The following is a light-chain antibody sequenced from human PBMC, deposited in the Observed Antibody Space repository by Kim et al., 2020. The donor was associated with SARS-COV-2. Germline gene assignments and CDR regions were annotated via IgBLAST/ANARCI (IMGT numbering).Light chain of an antibody. CDR1: SIGSKS. J-gene: IGLJ2*01. Sequence: PGKTARVSRGGNSIGSKSVHWYQQKSGQAPVLVIYYDSDRPSGIPERFSGSNSGNTATLTISRVEAGDEADYYCQVWDSSSDHRVVFGGGTKVTVL. V-gene: IGLV3-21*04. CDR3: QVWDSSSDHRVV. CDR2: YDS.